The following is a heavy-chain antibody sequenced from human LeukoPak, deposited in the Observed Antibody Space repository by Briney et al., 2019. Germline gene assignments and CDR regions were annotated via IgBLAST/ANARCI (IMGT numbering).Heavy chain of an antibody. J-gene: IGHJ4*02. CDR3: AREDYYDSSGYYYED. V-gene: IGHV3-53*01. CDR2: IYSGGST. Sequence: PGGSLRLSCAASGFTVSSNYMSWVRQAPGKGLEWVSVIYSGGSTYYADSVKGRFTISRDNSKNTLYLQMNSLRAEDTAVYNCAREDYYDSSGYYYEDWGQGTLVTVSS. D-gene: IGHD3-22*01. CDR1: GFTVSSNY.